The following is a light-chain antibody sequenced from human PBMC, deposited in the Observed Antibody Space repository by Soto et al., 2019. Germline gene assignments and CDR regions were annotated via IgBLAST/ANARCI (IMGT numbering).Light chain of an antibody. CDR1: QSISSY. J-gene: IGKJ1*01. CDR2: AAS. V-gene: IGKV1-39*01. CDR3: QQYNSYS. Sequence: DIQMTQSPSSLSASIGDRVTITCRASQSISSYLNWFQQKPGEAPKLLIQAASSLQSGVPSRFSGSGSGTEFTLTISSLQPDDFATYYCQQYNSYSFGQGTKVDIK.